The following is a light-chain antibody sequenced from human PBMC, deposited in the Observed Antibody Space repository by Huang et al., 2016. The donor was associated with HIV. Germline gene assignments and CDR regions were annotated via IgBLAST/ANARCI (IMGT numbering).Light chain of an antibody. Sequence: DIQMTQSPSSLSASVGDRVTITCQASQDISNYLNWYQQKPGKAPKVLIYHASNLETGVPSRFSGNGSGTDFSLNISSLQPEDIATYYCQQYDNLYTFGQGTKLEIK. V-gene: IGKV1-33*01. CDR3: QQYDNLYT. J-gene: IGKJ2*01. CDR1: QDISNY. CDR2: HAS.